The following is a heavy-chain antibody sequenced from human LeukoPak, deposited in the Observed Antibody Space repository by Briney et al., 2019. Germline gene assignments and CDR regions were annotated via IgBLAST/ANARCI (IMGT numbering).Heavy chain of an antibody. J-gene: IGHJ6*03. Sequence: GGSLRLSCAASGFTFSSYSMNWVRQAPGKGLEWVSSISSSSSYIYYADSVKGRFTISRDNAKNSLYLQMNSLRAEDTAVYYCARARWNYYYYMDVWGKGTTVTVSS. V-gene: IGHV3-21*01. CDR1: GFTFSSYS. CDR3: ARARWNYYYYMDV. CDR2: ISSSSSYI. D-gene: IGHD1-1*01.